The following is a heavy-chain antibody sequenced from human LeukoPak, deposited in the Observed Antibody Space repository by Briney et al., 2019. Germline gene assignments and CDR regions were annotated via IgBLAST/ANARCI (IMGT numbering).Heavy chain of an antibody. CDR2: ISGGGGST. V-gene: IGHV3-23*01. D-gene: IGHD1-26*01. CDR3: AKDPTFSGRYGVFDY. J-gene: IGHJ4*02. CDR1: GFTFTSYS. Sequence: GGSLRLSCAASGFTFTSYSMNWVRQAPGKGLEWVSTISGGGGSTGDAESAAGRLNISRDNSKNTPYLQMNSLRAGDTAVYYCAKDPTFSGRYGVFDYWGLGTLVTVSS.